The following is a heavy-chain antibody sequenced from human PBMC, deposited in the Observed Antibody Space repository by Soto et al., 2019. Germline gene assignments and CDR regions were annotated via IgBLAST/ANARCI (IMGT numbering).Heavy chain of an antibody. J-gene: IGHJ3*02. CDR1: NASISSRKW. CDR2: IYHSGSI. CDR3: ASKFGELLADAFDI. Sequence: QVQLQESGPGLVKPSGTLSLTCTVSNASISSRKWWTWVRQPPGKGLEWIGEIYHSGSINHNPSLKSRVTMSVDKSNNQFSLKMTSVTAADTAVYYCASKFGELLADAFDIWGQGTVVTVSS. V-gene: IGHV4-4*02. D-gene: IGHD3-10*01.